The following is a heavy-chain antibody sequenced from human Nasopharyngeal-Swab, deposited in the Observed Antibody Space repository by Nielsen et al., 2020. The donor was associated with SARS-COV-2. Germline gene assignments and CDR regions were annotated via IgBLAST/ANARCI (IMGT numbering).Heavy chain of an antibody. V-gene: IGHV3-7*03. CDR2: IKQDGSEK. CDR1: GFTFSSYW. J-gene: IGHJ1*01. CDR3: ARVGYNWNSGYFQH. D-gene: IGHD1-7*01. Sequence: GESLKISCAASGFTFSSYWMSWVRQAPGKGLEWVANIKQDGSEKYYVDSVKGRFTISRDNAKNSLYLQMNSLRAEDTAVFYCARVGYNWNSGYFQHRGQGTLVTVSS.